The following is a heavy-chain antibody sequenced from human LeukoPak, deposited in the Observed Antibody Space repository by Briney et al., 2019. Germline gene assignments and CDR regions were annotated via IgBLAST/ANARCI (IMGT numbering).Heavy chain of an antibody. CDR3: ARDHWGTAMVYYGMDV. V-gene: IGHV1-3*01. CDR1: GYTFTSSA. J-gene: IGHJ6*02. CDR2: INAGNGNT. Sequence: ASVKVSCKASGYTFTSSAMHWVRQAPGQRLEWMGWINAGNGNTKYSQKFQGRVTITRDTSASTAYMELSSLRSEDTAVYYCARDHWGTAMVYYGMDVWGQGTTVTVSS. D-gene: IGHD5-18*01.